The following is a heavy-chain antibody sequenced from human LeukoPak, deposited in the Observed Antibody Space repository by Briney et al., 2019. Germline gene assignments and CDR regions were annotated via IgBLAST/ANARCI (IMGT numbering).Heavy chain of an antibody. CDR2: SKRKIDGGTT. J-gene: IGHJ4*02. Sequence: GGSLRLSCAASGFTFSNAWMNWVRQAPGKGLEWVGRSKRKIDGGTTDYAAPVKGRFSISRDDSKNTLYLQMNSLKTEDTAVYYCTIDVPTAIPQIDFWGQGILVTVSS. V-gene: IGHV3-15*07. D-gene: IGHD2-2*02. CDR1: GFTFSNAW. CDR3: TIDVPTAIPQIDF.